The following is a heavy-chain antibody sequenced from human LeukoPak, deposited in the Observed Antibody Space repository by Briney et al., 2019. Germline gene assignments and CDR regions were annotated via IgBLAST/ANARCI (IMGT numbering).Heavy chain of an antibody. Sequence: SLTLSCAASGFSFSSYAMYWVRHPPPQGLGREGVVSYYESNKYYADSVKYRFTISRDNSKNTLYLQMNSLRAEDTAVYYCAREKYCGGDCSPLYYFDYWGQGTLVTVSS. CDR2: VSYYESNK. CDR1: GFSFSSYA. CDR3: AREKYCGGDCSPLYYFDY. V-gene: IGHV3-30-3*01. D-gene: IGHD2-21*02. J-gene: IGHJ4*02.